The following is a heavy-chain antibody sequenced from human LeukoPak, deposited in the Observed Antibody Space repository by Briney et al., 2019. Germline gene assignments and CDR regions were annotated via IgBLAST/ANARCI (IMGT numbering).Heavy chain of an antibody. Sequence: PGGSLRLSCAVSGFTFSDYYMSWIRQAPGQGLEWVAYISGASSGIYYADPVKGQFTISRDNAKNSMYLQMKSLSAGDTAVYYCARGLVGATNAFDIWGQGTMVTVSS. CDR3: ARGLVGATNAFDI. CDR2: ISGASSGI. D-gene: IGHD1-26*01. V-gene: IGHV3-11*01. J-gene: IGHJ3*02. CDR1: GFTFSDYY.